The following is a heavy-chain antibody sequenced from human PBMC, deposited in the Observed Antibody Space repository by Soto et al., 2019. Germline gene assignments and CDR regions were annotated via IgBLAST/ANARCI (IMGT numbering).Heavy chain of an antibody. CDR3: ARSAYCSSTSCYGFDY. Sequence: GESLKISCKGSGYSFTSYWIGWVRQMPGKGLEWMGIIYPGDSGTRYSPSFQGQVTISADKSISTTYLQWSSLKASDTAMYYCARSAYCSSTSCYGFDYWGQGTLVTVSS. D-gene: IGHD2-2*01. V-gene: IGHV5-51*01. J-gene: IGHJ4*02. CDR2: IYPGDSGT. CDR1: GYSFTSYW.